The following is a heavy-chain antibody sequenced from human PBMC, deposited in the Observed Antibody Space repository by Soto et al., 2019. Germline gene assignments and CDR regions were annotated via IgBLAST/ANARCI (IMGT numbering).Heavy chain of an antibody. CDR2: IYYSGST. Sequence: PSETLSLTCTVSGGSISSGDYYWSWIRQPPGKGLEWIGYIYYSGSTYYNPSLKSRVTISVDTSKNQFSLKLSSVTAADTAVYYCARTSPVLRFLEWSDYGMDVWGQGTTVTAP. D-gene: IGHD3-3*01. J-gene: IGHJ6*02. V-gene: IGHV4-30-4*01. CDR3: ARTSPVLRFLEWSDYGMDV. CDR1: GGSISSGDYY.